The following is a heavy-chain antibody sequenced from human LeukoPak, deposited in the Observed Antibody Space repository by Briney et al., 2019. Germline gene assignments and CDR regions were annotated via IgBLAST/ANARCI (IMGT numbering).Heavy chain of an antibody. Sequence: GGSLRLSCAASGFTFSYYAMSWVRQAPGKGLEWVSALSSSDDSAYYADSVKGRFTISRDNSKNTLYLQMNSLRAEDTAIYCCAKYYYGSSGSRAFDYWGQGTLVTVSS. CDR2: LSSSDDSA. CDR1: GFTFSYYA. CDR3: AKYYYGSSGSRAFDY. J-gene: IGHJ4*02. D-gene: IGHD3-22*01. V-gene: IGHV3-23*01.